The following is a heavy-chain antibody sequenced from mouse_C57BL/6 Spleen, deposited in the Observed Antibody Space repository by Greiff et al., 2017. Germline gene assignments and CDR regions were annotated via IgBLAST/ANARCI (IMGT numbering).Heavy chain of an antibody. CDR2: ISSGGSYT. J-gene: IGHJ4*01. CDR3: ARGGAYAMDY. CDR1: GFTFSSYG. V-gene: IGHV5-6*01. Sequence: EVMLVESGGDLVKPGGSLKLSCAASGFTFSSYGMSWVRQTPDKRLEWVATISSGGSYTYYPDSVKGRFTISRDNAKNTLYLQMSSLKSEDTAMYYCARGGAYAMDYWGQGTSGTVSS.